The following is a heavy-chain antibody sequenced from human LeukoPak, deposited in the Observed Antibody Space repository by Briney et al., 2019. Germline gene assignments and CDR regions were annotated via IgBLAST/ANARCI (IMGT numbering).Heavy chain of an antibody. D-gene: IGHD5-12*01. CDR2: IYHSGST. CDR1: GGSISSYY. CDR3: ARDGYSGNDGL. J-gene: IGHJ4*02. V-gene: IGHV4-59*01. Sequence: ASETLSLTCTVSGGSISSYYWSWIRQPPGKGLEWIGYIYHSGSTKYNPSLKSRVTISVDTSKNQFSLKLSSVTAADTAVYYCARDGYSGNDGLWGQGTLITVSS.